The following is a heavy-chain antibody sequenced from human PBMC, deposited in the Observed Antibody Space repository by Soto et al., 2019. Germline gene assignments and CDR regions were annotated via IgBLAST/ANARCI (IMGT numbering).Heavy chain of an antibody. V-gene: IGHV3-23*01. J-gene: IGHJ3*02. CDR2: IRDGGDST. Sequence: EVQLLESGGGLVQPGESLRLSCAVSGFIFGNYMMTWVRQAPGKGLEWVSTIRDGGDSTYYADSVKGLFTISRDNSKNTLDLRMDSLGVEVTAVYYCAPRVLCSGWSCHYAACDIRCQGTMVTVSS. CDR1: GFIFGNYM. D-gene: IGHD2-15*01. CDR3: APRVLCSGWSCHYAACDI.